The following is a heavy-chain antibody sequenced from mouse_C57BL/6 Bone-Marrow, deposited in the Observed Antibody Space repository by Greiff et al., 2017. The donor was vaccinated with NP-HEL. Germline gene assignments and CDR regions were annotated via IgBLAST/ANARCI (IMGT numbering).Heavy chain of an antibody. V-gene: IGHV1-5*01. CDR1: GYTFTNYW. CDR2: INPGNSDT. Sequence: EVKLLESGTVLARPGASVKISCKTSGYTFTNYWMHWVKQRPGQGLEWIGAINPGNSDTSYNQKFKGKAKLTAVTSASTAYMELSSLTHEDSAVYYCASQRAKGKPCAMDYWGQGTTVTVSS. CDR3: ASQRAKGKPCAMDY. J-gene: IGHJ4*01. D-gene: IGHD6-1*02.